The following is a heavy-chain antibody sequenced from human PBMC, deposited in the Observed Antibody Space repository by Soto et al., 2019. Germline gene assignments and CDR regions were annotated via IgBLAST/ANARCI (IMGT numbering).Heavy chain of an antibody. D-gene: IGHD6-19*01. CDR1: GGSISSYY. CDR2: IYYSGST. CDR3: ARQKRIAVAGTRWFDP. J-gene: IGHJ5*02. Sequence: SETLSLTCTVSGGSISSYYWSWIRQPPGKGLEWIGYIYYSGSTNYNPSLKSRVTISVDTSKNQFSLKLSSVTAADTAVYYCARQKRIAVAGTRWFDPWGQGTLVTVSS. V-gene: IGHV4-59*08.